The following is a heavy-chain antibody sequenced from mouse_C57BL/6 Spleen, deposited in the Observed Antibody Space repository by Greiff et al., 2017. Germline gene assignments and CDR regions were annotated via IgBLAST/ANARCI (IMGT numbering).Heavy chain of an antibody. CDR1: GYAFTNYL. J-gene: IGHJ4*01. D-gene: IGHD2-1*01. V-gene: IGHV1-54*01. CDR2: INPGSGGT. Sequence: QVQLQQSGAELVRPGTSVKVSCKASGYAFTNYLIEWVKQRPGQGLEWIGVINPGSGGTNYNEKFKGKATLTADKSSSTAYMQLSSLTSEDSAVYFCARGLYGNGAMDYGGQRTSVPVSS. CDR3: ARGLYGNGAMDY.